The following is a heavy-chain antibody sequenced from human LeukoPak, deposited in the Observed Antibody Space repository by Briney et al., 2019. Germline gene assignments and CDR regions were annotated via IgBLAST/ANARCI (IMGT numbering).Heavy chain of an antibody. CDR2: ISYDGSNK. V-gene: IGHV3-30*04. J-gene: IGHJ5*02. CDR3: ASNLLWFGELSSWFDP. D-gene: IGHD3-10*01. Sequence: PGGSLRLSCAASGFTFSTYAMHWVRQAPGKGLEWVAVISYDGSNKYYADSVKGRFTISRDNSKNTLYLQMNSLRAEDTAVYYCASNLLWFGELSSWFDPWGQGTLVTVSS. CDR1: GFTFSTYA.